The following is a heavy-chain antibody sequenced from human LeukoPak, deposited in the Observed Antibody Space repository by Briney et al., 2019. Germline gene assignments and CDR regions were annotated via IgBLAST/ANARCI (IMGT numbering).Heavy chain of an antibody. J-gene: IGHJ4*02. CDR2: IYYSGST. CDR3: ARSTYSSGWYEYLYFDY. Sequence: SETLSLTCAVYGGSFSGYYWSWIRQPPGKGLEWIGYIYYSGSTNYNPSLKSRVTISVDTSKNQFSLKLSSVTAADTAVYYCARSTYSSGWYEYLYFDYWGQGTLVTVSS. V-gene: IGHV4-59*01. D-gene: IGHD6-19*01. CDR1: GGSFSGYY.